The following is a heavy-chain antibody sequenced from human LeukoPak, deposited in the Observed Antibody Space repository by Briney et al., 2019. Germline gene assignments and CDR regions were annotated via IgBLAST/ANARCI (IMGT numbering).Heavy chain of an antibody. Sequence: SETLSLTCAVYGGSFSGYYWSWIRQPPGKGLEWIGEINHSGSTNYNPSLKSRVTISVDTSKNQFSLKLSSVTAADTAVYCCARVGPNTYYYGSGSYWFDPWGQGTLVTVSS. D-gene: IGHD3-10*01. CDR1: GGSFSGYY. V-gene: IGHV4-34*01. CDR2: INHSGST. J-gene: IGHJ5*02. CDR3: ARVGPNTYYYGSGSYWFDP.